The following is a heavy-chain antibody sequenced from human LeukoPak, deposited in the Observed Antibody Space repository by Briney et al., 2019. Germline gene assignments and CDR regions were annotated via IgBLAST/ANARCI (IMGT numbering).Heavy chain of an antibody. CDR2: INPNTGAT. V-gene: IGHV1-2*02. J-gene: IGHJ4*02. D-gene: IGHD6-19*01. CDR3: ARDRVGSGWPRPYYFEV. Sequence: ASVKVSCKASGYTLTGYYLHWVRQAPGQGLAWMGWINPNTGATHSAQKFQGRITMTRDSSISTAYMDLSRLRSDDTAVYYCARDRVGSGWPRPYYFEVWGKGTLVTVSS. CDR1: GYTLTGYY.